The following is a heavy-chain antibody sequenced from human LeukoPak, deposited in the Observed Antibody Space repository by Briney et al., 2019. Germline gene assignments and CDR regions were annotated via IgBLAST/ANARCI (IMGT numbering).Heavy chain of an antibody. V-gene: IGHV4-28*01. CDR1: GYSITSSSW. D-gene: IGHD3-10*01. CDR2: IYHSGTT. CDR3: ARKENVYYYFDY. J-gene: IGHJ4*02. Sequence: SETLSLTCAVSGYSITSSSWRGWIRQPPGKGLEWIGYIYHSGTTYYNPSLQSRVTMSVDTSKNQFPLKLSSVTAVDTAVYYCARKENVYYYFDYWGQGTLVTVSS.